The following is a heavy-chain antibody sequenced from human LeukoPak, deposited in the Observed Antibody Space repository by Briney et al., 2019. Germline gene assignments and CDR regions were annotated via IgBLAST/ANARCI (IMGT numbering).Heavy chain of an antibody. CDR3: ARDFPYYDFWSGYYPRDY. Sequence: PMASVKVSCKASGYTFTSYGISWVRQAPRQGLEWMGWISAYNGNTNYAQKLQGRVTMTTDTSTSTAYMELRSLRSDDTAVYYCARDFPYYDFWSGYYPRDYWGQGTLVTVSS. CDR1: GYTFTSYG. D-gene: IGHD3-3*01. V-gene: IGHV1-18*01. J-gene: IGHJ4*02. CDR2: ISAYNGNT.